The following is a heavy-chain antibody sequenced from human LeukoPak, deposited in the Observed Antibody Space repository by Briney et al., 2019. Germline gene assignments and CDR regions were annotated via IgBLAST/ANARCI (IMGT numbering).Heavy chain of an antibody. Sequence: GGSLRLSCAASGFAFNNAWMNWVRQAPGKGLEWVGRIKSKNVGGTTDYAAPVKGRFTISRDDSKNTVYLQMNSLKIEDTAVYYCTSHAAFDPWGQGTLVTVSS. CDR1: GFAFNNAW. V-gene: IGHV3-15*01. CDR2: IKSKNVGGTT. J-gene: IGHJ5*02. CDR3: TSHAAFDP.